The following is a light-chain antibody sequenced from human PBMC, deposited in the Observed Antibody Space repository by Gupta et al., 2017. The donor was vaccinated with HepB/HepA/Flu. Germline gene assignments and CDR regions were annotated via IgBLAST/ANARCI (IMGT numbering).Light chain of an antibody. CDR3: QQYNSYSHFT. V-gene: IGKV1-5*03. CDR2: KAS. CDR1: QSISSW. Sequence: DIQLTQSPSTLSASVGDRVTITCRASQSISSWLAWYQQKPGKAPKLLIYKASSLESGVPSRFSGSGSGTEFTLTISSLQPDDFATYYCQQYNSYSHFTFGPGTKVDIK. J-gene: IGKJ3*01.